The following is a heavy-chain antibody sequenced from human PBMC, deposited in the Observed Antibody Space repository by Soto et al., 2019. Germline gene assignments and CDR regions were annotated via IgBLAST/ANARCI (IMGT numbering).Heavy chain of an antibody. J-gene: IGHJ6*02. CDR2: IIPIFGTA. D-gene: IGHD3-16*02. CDR3: ARGDRTFGGVIVNYGMDV. CDR1: GGTFSSYA. V-gene: IGHV1-69*01. Sequence: QVQLVQSGAEVKKPGSSVKVSCKASGGTFSSYAISWVRQAPGQGLEWMGGIIPIFGTANYAQKFQGRVTITADESTSTGYMELSSLRSEDTAVYYCARGDRTFGGVIVNYGMDVWGQGTTVTVSS.